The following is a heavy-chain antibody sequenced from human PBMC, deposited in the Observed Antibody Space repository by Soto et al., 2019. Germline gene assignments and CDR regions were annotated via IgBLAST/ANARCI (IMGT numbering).Heavy chain of an antibody. Sequence: QVQLVQSGAEVKKPGASVKVSCKASGYTCTSYDLNWLRQATGQGLEWMGWMNPNSGNTGYAQQFQGRVTMTRNTSISTAYMELRSLRSEDTAVYYCARGASGAQYCSSTSCYRDAYFDFWGQGAQVTVSS. CDR3: ARGASGAQYCSSTSCYRDAYFDF. V-gene: IGHV1-8*01. CDR1: GYTCTSYD. J-gene: IGHJ4*02. D-gene: IGHD2-2*01. CDR2: MNPNSGNT.